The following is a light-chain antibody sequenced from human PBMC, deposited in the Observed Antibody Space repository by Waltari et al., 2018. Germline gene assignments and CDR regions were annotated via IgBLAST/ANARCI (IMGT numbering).Light chain of an antibody. CDR2: DNT. CDR1: TSNTGAGYG. Sequence: QSVLTHPPPLSRPPRHRVTISRTRSTSNTGAGYGVPWYQQLPGTAAKLLIYDNTNRPSGVPARCSGAKSGTSASLAITGVQAEDEADYYCQSYDSSLRGFYVFGTGTKVTV. CDR3: QSYDSSLRGFYV. J-gene: IGLJ1*01. V-gene: IGLV1-40*01.